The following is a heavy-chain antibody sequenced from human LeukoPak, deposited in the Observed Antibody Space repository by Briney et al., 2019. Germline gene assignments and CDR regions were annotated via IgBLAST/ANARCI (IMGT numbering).Heavy chain of an antibody. V-gene: IGHV4-31*03. CDR2: IYYSGST. D-gene: IGHD6-13*01. CDR1: GGSISSGGYY. CDR3: AREGYSSSWYLDY. Sequence: SETLSLTCTVSGGSISSGGYYCSWIRQHPGKGLEWIGYIYYSGSTYYNPSLKSRVTISVDTSKNQFSLKLSSVTAADTAVYYCAREGYSSSWYLDYWGQGTLVTVSS. J-gene: IGHJ4*02.